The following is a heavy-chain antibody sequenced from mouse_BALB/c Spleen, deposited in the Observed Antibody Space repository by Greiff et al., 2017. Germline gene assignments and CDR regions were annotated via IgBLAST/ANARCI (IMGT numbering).Heavy chain of an antibody. D-gene: IGHD1-1*01. CDR3: NAGGTTVVITKDFDY. CDR1: GFNIKDYY. CDR2: IDPENGDT. Sequence: VQLQQSGAELVRSGASVKLSCTASGFNIKDYYMHWVKQRPEQGLEWIGWIDPENGDTEYAPKFQGKATMTADTSSNTVYLQLSSLTSEDTAVYYCNAGGTTVVITKDFDYWGQGTTLTVSS. V-gene: IGHV14-4*02. J-gene: IGHJ2*01.